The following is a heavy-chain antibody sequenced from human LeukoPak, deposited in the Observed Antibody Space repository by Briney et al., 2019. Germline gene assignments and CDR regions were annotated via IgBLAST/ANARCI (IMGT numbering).Heavy chain of an antibody. Sequence: SVKVSCKASGGTFSSYAISWVRQAPGQGLEWMGGIIPIFGTANYAQKFQGRVTITTDESTSTAYTELSSLRSEDTAVYYCARDRYCSSTSCYPMDVWGKGTTVTVSS. J-gene: IGHJ6*03. CDR2: IIPIFGTA. CDR3: ARDRYCSSTSCYPMDV. V-gene: IGHV1-69*05. D-gene: IGHD2-2*01. CDR1: GGTFSSYA.